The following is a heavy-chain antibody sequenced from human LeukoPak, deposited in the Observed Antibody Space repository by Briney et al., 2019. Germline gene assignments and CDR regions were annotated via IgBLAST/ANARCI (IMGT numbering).Heavy chain of an antibody. D-gene: IGHD3-3*01. J-gene: IGHJ6*03. Sequence: PGGSLRLSCAASGFTFDDYAMHWVRQAPGKGLEWVSGISWNSGSIGYADSVKGRFTISRDNAKNSLYLQMNSLRAEDMALYYCAKARAPFWSGSTGLGYYMDVWGKGTTVTVSS. CDR3: AKARAPFWSGSTGLGYYMDV. CDR1: GFTFDDYA. V-gene: IGHV3-9*03. CDR2: ISWNSGSI.